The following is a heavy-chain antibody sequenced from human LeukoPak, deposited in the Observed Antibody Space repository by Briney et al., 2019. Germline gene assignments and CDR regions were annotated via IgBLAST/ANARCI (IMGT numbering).Heavy chain of an antibody. CDR3: AKDFGSRGYTF. Sequence: GGSLRLSCAASGFXFSSYAMSWVRQAPGKGLEWVSSISSSGGSTYYADSVKGRFTISRDNSKTTLYLQMNSLRAEETAVYFCAKDFGSRGYTFWGQGTLVTVSS. J-gene: IGHJ4*02. CDR2: ISSSGGST. V-gene: IGHV3-23*01. D-gene: IGHD5-12*01. CDR1: GFXFSSYA.